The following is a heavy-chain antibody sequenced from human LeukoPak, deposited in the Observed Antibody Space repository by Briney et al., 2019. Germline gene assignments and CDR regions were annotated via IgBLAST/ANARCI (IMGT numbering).Heavy chain of an antibody. CDR1: GFTFSSYG. V-gene: IGHV3-33*01. D-gene: IGHD1-26*01. J-gene: IGHJ4*02. CDR2: IWYDGSNK. Sequence: GRSLRLSCAASGFTFSSYGMHWVRQAPGKGLEWVAVIWYDGSNKYYADSVKGQFTISRDNSKNTLYLQMNSLRAEDTAVYYCARQVGALDYWGQGTLVTVSS. CDR3: ARQVGALDY.